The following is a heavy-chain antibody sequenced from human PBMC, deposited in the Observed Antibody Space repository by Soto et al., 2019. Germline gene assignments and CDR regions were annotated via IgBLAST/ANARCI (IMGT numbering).Heavy chain of an antibody. J-gene: IGHJ3*01. D-gene: IGHD5-12*01. CDR3: ARDVGNSGYGL. CDR2: IIPILGIA. CDR1: GGTFSSYT. Sequence: QVQLVQSGAEVKKPGSSVKVSCKASGGTFSSYTISWVRQAPGQGLEWMGRIIPILGIANYAQKFQGRVTITADKATSTAYMELSSLRSEDTAVYYCARDVGNSGYGLWGQGTMVTVSS. V-gene: IGHV1-69*08.